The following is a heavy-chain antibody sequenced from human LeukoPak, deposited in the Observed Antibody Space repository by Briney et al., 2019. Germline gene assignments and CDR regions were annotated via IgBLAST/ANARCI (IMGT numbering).Heavy chain of an antibody. Sequence: GASVKVSCKASGGTFSSYAISWVRQAPGQGLEWMGGIIPIFGTANYAQKLQGRVTITADKSTSTAYMELSSLRSEDTAVYYCAREAITIFGVVRTQTTYGPHRFDPWGQGTLVTVSS. CDR2: IIPIFGTA. D-gene: IGHD3-3*01. CDR1: GGTFSSYA. CDR3: AREAITIFGVVRTQTTYGPHRFDP. J-gene: IGHJ5*02. V-gene: IGHV1-69*06.